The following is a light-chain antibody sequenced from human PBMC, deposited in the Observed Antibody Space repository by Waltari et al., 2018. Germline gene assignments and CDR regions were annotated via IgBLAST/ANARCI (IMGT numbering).Light chain of an antibody. CDR1: RSILSSANNTNY. CDR3: QEYYTIPPWA. Sequence: DIVMTQSPDSLAMSLGERATINCRSSRSILSSANNTNYLGWYQKKPGQPPTLLFYWASTRQAGVPDRCSASGSGTDFSLTISSLQAEDVAVYYCQEYYTIPPWAFGQGTKVEIK. CDR2: WAS. V-gene: IGKV4-1*01. J-gene: IGKJ1*01.